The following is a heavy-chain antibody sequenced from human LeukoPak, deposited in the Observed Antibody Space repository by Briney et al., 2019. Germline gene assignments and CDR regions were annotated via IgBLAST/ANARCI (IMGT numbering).Heavy chain of an antibody. CDR1: GFPFSSNT. V-gene: IGHV3-21*01. CDR3: ARGGGSGYYTPQKWFDP. J-gene: IGHJ5*02. CDR2: ITSRGDSI. D-gene: IGHD3-3*01. Sequence: GGALGLSFAASGFPFSSNTMNWVRPAPGKGLEWVSGITSRGDSIYYVDSVKGRFTISRDNAKNSLYLQMNSLRAEDTAVYYCARGGGSGYYTPQKWFDPWGQGALVTVSS.